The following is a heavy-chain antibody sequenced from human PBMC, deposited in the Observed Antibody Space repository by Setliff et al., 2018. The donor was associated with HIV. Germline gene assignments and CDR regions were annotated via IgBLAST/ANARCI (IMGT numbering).Heavy chain of an antibody. CDR1: GFDFSRYA. CDR2: ISGSTRNK. J-gene: IGHJ3*01. Sequence: AGGSLRLSCAASGFDFSRYAMNWVRQAPGKGLEWVSYISGSTRNKYYADSVKGRFTISRDNAKNTLYLQMNSLRAEDTAIYYCARQRPGITVCGAATDALDVWGLGTAVTVSS. D-gene: IGHD3-3*01. CDR3: ARQRPGITVCGAATDALDV. V-gene: IGHV3-48*04.